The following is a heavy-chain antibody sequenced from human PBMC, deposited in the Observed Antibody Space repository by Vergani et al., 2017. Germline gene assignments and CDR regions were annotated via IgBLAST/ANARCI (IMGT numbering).Heavy chain of an antibody. Sequence: EVQLLESGGGLVQPGGSLRLSCAASGFTFSSYAMSWVRQAPGKGLEWGSAISGSGGSTYYADSVEGRFTISRDNSKNTLYLQMNSLRAEDTAVYYCAKDSYGAVAGSFWGQGTLVTVSS. CDR1: GFTFSSYA. CDR2: ISGSGGST. D-gene: IGHD6-19*01. V-gene: IGHV3-23*01. J-gene: IGHJ4*02. CDR3: AKDSYGAVAGSF.